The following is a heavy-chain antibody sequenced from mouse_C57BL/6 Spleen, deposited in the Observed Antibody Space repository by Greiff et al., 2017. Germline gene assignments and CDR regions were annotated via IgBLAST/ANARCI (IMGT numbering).Heavy chain of an antibody. J-gene: IGHJ1*03. CDR3: ARKEDGSSPLYFDV. CDR1: GYTFTDYY. V-gene: IGHV1-26*01. CDR2: INPNNGGT. D-gene: IGHD1-1*01. Sequence: VQLHQSGPELVKPGASVKISCKASGYTFTDYYMNWVKQSHGKSLEWIGDINPNNGGTSYNQKFKGKATLTVDKASSTAYMELRSLTSEDSAVYFCARKEDGSSPLYFDVWGTGTTVTVSS.